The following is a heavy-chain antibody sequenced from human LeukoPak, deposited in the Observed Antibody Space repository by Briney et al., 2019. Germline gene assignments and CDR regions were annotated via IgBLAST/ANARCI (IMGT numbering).Heavy chain of an antibody. CDR1: GGTFSSYA. V-gene: IGHV1-69*13. D-gene: IGHD3-9*01. CDR3: ASLRYFDWLNLY. Sequence: GGSVTVSCKASGGTFSSYAMSWVRQAPGQGLEWVGGIIPIFGTADYAQKFQGRVTITADESTSTAYMELSSLRSEDTAVYFCASLRYFDWLNLYWGQGTLVTVSS. J-gene: IGHJ4*02. CDR2: IIPIFGTA.